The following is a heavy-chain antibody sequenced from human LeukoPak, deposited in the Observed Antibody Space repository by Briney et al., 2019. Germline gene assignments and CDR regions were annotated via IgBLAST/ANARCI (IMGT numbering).Heavy chain of an antibody. Sequence: PGGSLRLSCAASGFTFSSYSMNWVRQTPGKGLEWLSAISNDGRHMYYTDSVKGRFTTSRDNSRNTVYLQMNGLRVEDTAVYYCATVMGSSPSTAYFAYWGQGTLVTVSS. D-gene: IGHD6-6*01. V-gene: IGHV3-23*01. CDR1: GFTFSSYS. CDR3: ATVMGSSPSTAYFAY. J-gene: IGHJ4*02. CDR2: ISNDGRHM.